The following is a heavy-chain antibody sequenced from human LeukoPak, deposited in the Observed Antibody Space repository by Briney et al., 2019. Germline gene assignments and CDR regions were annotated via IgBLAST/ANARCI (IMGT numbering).Heavy chain of an antibody. CDR3: ASEYYYDTSGYYSLAH. J-gene: IGHJ4*02. V-gene: IGHV4-4*07. Sequence: SEPLSLTCTVSGGSISTYYWSWIRQPAGKGLEWIGRIYTSGSTNYNPSLKSRVTMSVDTSKNQFSPKLSSVTAADTAVYYCASEYYYDTSGYYSLAHWGQGTLVTVSS. CDR2: IYTSGST. D-gene: IGHD3-22*01. CDR1: GGSISTYY.